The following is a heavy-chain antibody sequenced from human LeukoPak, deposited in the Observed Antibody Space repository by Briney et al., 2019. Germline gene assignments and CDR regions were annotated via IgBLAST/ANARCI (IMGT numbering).Heavy chain of an antibody. D-gene: IGHD2-2*02. Sequence: ASVTVSFTASGYTFTSYGISWVRQAPGQGLEWMGWISAYNGNTNYAQKLQGRVTMTRNTSISTAYMELSSLRSEDTAVYYCAVAAAIGSYYYYGMDVWGQGTTVTVSS. J-gene: IGHJ6*02. V-gene: IGHV1-18*01. CDR1: GYTFTSYG. CDR2: ISAYNGNT. CDR3: AVAAAIGSYYYYGMDV.